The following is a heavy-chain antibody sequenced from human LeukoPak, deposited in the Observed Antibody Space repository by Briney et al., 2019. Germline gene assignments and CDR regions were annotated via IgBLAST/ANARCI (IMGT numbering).Heavy chain of an antibody. V-gene: IGHV3-21*01. D-gene: IGHD2-15*01. CDR3: ARDRGTRYCSGGSCYSSRGFDP. CDR2: ISSSSSYI. Sequence: GGSLRLSCAASGFTFSSYSMNWVRQAPGKGLEWVSSISSSSSYIYYADSVKGRFTISRDNAKNSLYLQMNSLRAEDTAVYYCARDRGTRYCSGGSCYSSRGFDPWGQGTLVTVSS. CDR1: GFTFSSYS. J-gene: IGHJ5*02.